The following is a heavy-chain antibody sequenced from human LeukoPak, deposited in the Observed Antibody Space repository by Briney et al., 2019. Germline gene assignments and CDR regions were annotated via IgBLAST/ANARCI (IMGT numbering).Heavy chain of an antibody. CDR2: INSDGGST. Sequence: GGSLRLSCAASGFTFDGYTMHWVRQAPGKGLEWVSLINSDGGSTYYADSVKGRFTISRDNSKNTLYLQMNSLRAEDTAGYYCAKDGADYGPDFDYWGQGTLVTVSS. D-gene: IGHD4-17*01. V-gene: IGHV3-43*01. J-gene: IGHJ4*02. CDR1: GFTFDGYT. CDR3: AKDGADYGPDFDY.